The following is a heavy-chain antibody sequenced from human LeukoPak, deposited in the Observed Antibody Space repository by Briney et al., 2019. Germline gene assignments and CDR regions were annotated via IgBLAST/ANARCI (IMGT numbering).Heavy chain of an antibody. CDR3: ARDPYCGGDCYLNWFDP. Sequence: MTSETLSLTCTVSGGSISSYYWSWIRQPPGKGLEWIGYIYYSGSTNYNPSLKSRVTISVDTSKNQFSLKLSSVTAADTAVYYCARDPYCGGDCYLNWFDPWGQGTLVTVSS. CDR2: IYYSGST. V-gene: IGHV4-59*12. J-gene: IGHJ5*02. CDR1: GGSISSYY. D-gene: IGHD2-21*02.